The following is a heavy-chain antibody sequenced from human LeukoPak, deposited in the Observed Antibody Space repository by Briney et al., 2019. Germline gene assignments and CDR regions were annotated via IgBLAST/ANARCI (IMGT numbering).Heavy chain of an antibody. V-gene: IGHV3-23*01. CDR3: AKDRDIVVVPAATDY. D-gene: IGHD2-2*01. J-gene: IGHJ4*02. CDR2: VSSSGGST. Sequence: GGSLRLSCAASGFTFSSYAMSWVRQAPGEGLEWVSVVSSSGGSTYYADSVKGRFTISRDNSKNTLYLQMNSLRAEDTAVYYCAKDRDIVVVPAATDYWGQGTLVTVSS. CDR1: GFTFSSYA.